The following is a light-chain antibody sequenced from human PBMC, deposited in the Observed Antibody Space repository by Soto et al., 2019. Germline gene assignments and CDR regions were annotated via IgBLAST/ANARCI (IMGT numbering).Light chain of an antibody. CDR3: QQYDYLPFT. CDR2: TAS. V-gene: IGKV1-33*01. CDR1: QDISSY. Sequence: DIQMTQSPSSLSASVGDRVTSTCQASQDISSYLNWYQQKPGKAPKLLIYTASSLQSGVPSRFSGGGSGTDFNFSISSLQPEDIATYYCQQYDYLPFTFGPGTKVDIK. J-gene: IGKJ3*01.